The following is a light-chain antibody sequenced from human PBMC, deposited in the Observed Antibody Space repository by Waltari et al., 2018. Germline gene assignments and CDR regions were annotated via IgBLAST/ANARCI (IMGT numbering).Light chain of an antibody. J-gene: IGLJ3*02. Sequence: YVVTQPPSVSVAPGKAATLTWGGENIESKSVNLYQKKPGQAPVLVIFYDSDRPSGIPERFSGSNSGNTATLTISWVEAGDEADYHCQVWDDTTNSGVFGGGTRLTVL. CDR1: NIESKS. V-gene: IGLV3-21*04. CDR3: QVWDDTTNSGV. CDR2: YDS.